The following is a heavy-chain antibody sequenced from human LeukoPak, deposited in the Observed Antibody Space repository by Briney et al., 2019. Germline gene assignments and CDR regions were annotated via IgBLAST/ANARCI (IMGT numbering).Heavy chain of an antibody. V-gene: IGHV4-39*01. Sequence: SETLSLTCTVSGGSLSSSSYYWGWIRQPPGKGLEWIGSIYYSGRTYCNPSLKSRVAISVDASKNQFSLNLRFVTAADTAVYYCARYHDSSDYWGQGTLVTVSS. D-gene: IGHD3-22*01. CDR3: ARYHDSSDY. CDR1: GGSLSSSSYY. J-gene: IGHJ4*02. CDR2: IYYSGRT.